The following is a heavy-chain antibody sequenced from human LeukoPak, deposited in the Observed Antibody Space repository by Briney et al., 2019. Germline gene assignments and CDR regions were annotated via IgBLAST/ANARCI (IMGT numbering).Heavy chain of an antibody. CDR1: GYTFTGYY. V-gene: IGHV1-2*02. CDR3: ARDARRIAAAGTPSWFDP. CDR2: INPNSGGT. D-gene: IGHD6-13*01. J-gene: IGHJ5*02. Sequence: GASVKVSCKASGYTFTGYYMHWVRQAPGQGLEWMGWINPNSGGTNYAQKFQGRVTMTRDTSISTTYMELSRLRSDDTAVYYCARDARRIAAAGTPSWFDPWGQGTLVTVSS.